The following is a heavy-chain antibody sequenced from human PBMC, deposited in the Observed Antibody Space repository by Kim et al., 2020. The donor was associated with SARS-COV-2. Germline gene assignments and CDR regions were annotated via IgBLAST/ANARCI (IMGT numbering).Heavy chain of an antibody. CDR1: GGSFSGYY. V-gene: IGHV4-34*01. CDR3: ARETGDCSSTSCQRALFDY. Sequence: SETLSLTCAVYGGSFSGYYWSWIRQPPGKGLEWIGEINHSGSTNYNPSLKSRVTISVDTSKNQFSLKLSSVTAADTAVYYCARETGDCSSTSCQRALFDYWGQGTLVTVSS. D-gene: IGHD2-2*01. CDR2: INHSGST. J-gene: IGHJ4*02.